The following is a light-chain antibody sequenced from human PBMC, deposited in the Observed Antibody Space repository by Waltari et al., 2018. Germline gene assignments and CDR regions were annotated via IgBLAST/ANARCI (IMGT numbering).Light chain of an antibody. CDR3: ATWDDSLNNPV. Sequence: QSVLTQTPSASGTPGQRVTISCSGTRSNIGVNTVTWYQQVPGTAPQLLTYNTNPRPSGVPDRFSGSRSGFSASLAISGLLSEDEADYYCATWDDSLNNPVFGGGTKLTVL. V-gene: IGLV1-44*01. CDR2: NTN. J-gene: IGLJ3*02. CDR1: RSNIGVNT.